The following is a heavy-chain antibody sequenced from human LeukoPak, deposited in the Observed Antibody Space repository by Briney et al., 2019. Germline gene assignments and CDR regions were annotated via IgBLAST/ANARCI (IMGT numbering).Heavy chain of an antibody. J-gene: IGHJ4*02. CDR2: IIPIFGTA. CDR3: ARTKSTVTYYFDY. D-gene: IGHD4-17*01. Sequence: ASVKVSCKAYGGTFSSYAISWVRQAPGQGLEWMGGIIPIFGTANYAQKFQGRVTITTDECTSTAYMELSSLRSEDTAVYYCARTKSTVTYYFDYWGQGTLVTVSS. CDR1: GGTFSSYA. V-gene: IGHV1-69*05.